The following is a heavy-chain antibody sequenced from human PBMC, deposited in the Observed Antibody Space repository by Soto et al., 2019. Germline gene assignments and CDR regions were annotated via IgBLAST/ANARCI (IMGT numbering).Heavy chain of an antibody. CDR1: GFTFSSYG. CDR3: AREYCSSTSCLNWFDP. J-gene: IGHJ5*02. D-gene: IGHD2-2*01. V-gene: IGHV3-48*01. Sequence: GGSLRLSCAASGFTFSSYGMNWVRQAPGKGLEWVSYISSSSSTIYYADSVKGRFTISRDNAKNSLYLQMNSLRAEDTAVYYCAREYCSSTSCLNWFDPCRQGTLVTLSS. CDR2: ISSSSSTI.